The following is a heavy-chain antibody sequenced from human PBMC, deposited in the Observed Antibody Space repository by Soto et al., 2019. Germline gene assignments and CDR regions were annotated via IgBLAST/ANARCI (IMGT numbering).Heavy chain of an antibody. D-gene: IGHD4-17*01. J-gene: IGHJ3*02. CDR1: GYTFSGYY. Sequence: ASVTVSCTASGYTFSGYYTHWVRQAPEQGLEWMGWMNPKSGGTYFAQKFQGRVTMTRDTSISTAYMELSRLRSDDTAVYYCARDDYGDYFGNDAFDIWGQGTMVTVSS. CDR3: ARDDYGDYFGNDAFDI. CDR2: MNPKSGGT. V-gene: IGHV1-2*02.